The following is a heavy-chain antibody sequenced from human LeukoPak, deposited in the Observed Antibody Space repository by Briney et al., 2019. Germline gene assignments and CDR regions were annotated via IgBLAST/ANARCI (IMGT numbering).Heavy chain of an antibody. Sequence: SETLYLTCTVSGGSLSTSSYYWGWIRQPPGEGLEWIGTIYYSGTTYYNPSLKSRVTISVDTSKSQFSLKLSSVTAADTAVYYCARHGSYFRLFDYWGQGTLVTVSS. D-gene: IGHD2/OR15-2a*01. CDR2: IYYSGTT. CDR3: ARHGSYFRLFDY. V-gene: IGHV4-39*01. J-gene: IGHJ4*02. CDR1: GGSLSTSSYY.